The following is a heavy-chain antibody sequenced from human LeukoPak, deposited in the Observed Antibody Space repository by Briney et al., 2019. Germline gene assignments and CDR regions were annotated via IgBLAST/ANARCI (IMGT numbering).Heavy chain of an antibody. CDR3: ARDDGYYDILTGYQNDDY. J-gene: IGHJ4*02. CDR1: GFTFSSYS. Sequence: GGSLRLSRAASGFTFSSYSMNWGRQAPGKGLERVSSLSNSSSYIYYADSVKGRFTISRDNAKNSLYLQMNSLRAEDTAVYYCARDDGYYDILTGYQNDDYWGQGTLVTVSS. D-gene: IGHD3-9*01. CDR2: LSNSSSYI. V-gene: IGHV3-21*01.